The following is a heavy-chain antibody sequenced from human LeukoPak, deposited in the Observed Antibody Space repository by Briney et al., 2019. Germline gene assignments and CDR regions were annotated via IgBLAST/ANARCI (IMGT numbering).Heavy chain of an antibody. CDR1: GYTFTSYD. CDR3: ARGVPYDFWSGYYYYYYGMDV. V-gene: IGHV1-8*01. D-gene: IGHD3-3*01. CDR2: MNPNSGNT. J-gene: IGHJ6*02. Sequence: VASVKVSCKASGYTFTSYDINWVRRATGQGLEWMGWMNPNSGNTGYAQKFQGRVTMTRNTSISTAYMELSSLRSEDTAVYYCARGVPYDFWSGYYYYYYGMDVWGQGTTVTVSS.